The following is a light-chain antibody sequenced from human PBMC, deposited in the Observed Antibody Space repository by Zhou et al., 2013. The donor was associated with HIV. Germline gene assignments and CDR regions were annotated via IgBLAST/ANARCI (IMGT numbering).Light chain of an antibody. V-gene: IGKV3-11*01. Sequence: EIVMTQSPATLSVSPGERASLSCRASQSVGYYLAWYQQKPGQAPRLLIYGASSRATGIPDRFSGSGSGTDFTLTISSLEPEDFALYYCQQRASWPWTFGQGTTVETK. CDR3: QQRASWPWT. CDR1: QSVGYY. CDR2: GAS. J-gene: IGKJ1*01.